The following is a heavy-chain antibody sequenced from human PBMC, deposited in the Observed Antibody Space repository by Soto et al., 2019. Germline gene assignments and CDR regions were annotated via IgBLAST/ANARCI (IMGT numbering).Heavy chain of an antibody. D-gene: IGHD2-21*02. Sequence: QVQLQQWGAGLLKPSETLSLTCAVYGGSFSGYYWSWIRQPPGKGLEWIGEINHSGSTNYNPSLKSRVTISVETSKNQFSLKLSSVTAADTAVYYCARGSPYCGGDCYGFDYWGQGTLVTVSS. CDR1: GGSFSGYY. CDR3: ARGSPYCGGDCYGFDY. CDR2: INHSGST. V-gene: IGHV4-34*01. J-gene: IGHJ4*02.